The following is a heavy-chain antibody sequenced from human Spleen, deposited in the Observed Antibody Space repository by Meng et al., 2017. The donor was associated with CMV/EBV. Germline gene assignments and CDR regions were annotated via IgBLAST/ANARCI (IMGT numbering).Heavy chain of an antibody. CDR1: GGSFSGYY. J-gene: IGHJ5*02. V-gene: IGHV4-34*01. CDR2: INHSGST. CDR3: ARRYGASAYNWFDP. Sequence: VHLQQGGAGLLKPPEPLPSTCAVSGGSFSGYYWSWIRQPPGKGLEWIGEINHSGSTNYNPSLKSRVTISVDTSKNQFSLKLSSVTAADTAVYYCARRYGASAYNWFDPWGQGTLVTVSS. D-gene: IGHD4-17*01.